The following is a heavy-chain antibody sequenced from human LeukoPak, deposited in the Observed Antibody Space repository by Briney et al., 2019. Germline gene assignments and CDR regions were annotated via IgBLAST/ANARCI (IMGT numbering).Heavy chain of an antibody. CDR1: GFTFSSYS. CDR2: ISSSSSYI. Sequence: GGSLRLSCAASGFTFSSYSMSWVRQAPGKGLEWVSSISSSSSYIYYADSVKGRFTISRDNAKNSLYLQMNSLRAEDTAVYYCAREGVGATMGFDYWGQGTLVTVSS. J-gene: IGHJ4*02. CDR3: AREGVGATMGFDY. V-gene: IGHV3-21*01. D-gene: IGHD1-26*01.